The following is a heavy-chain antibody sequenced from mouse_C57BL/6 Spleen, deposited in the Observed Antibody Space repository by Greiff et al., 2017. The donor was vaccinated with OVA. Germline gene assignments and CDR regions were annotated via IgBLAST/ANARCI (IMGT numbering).Heavy chain of an antibody. V-gene: IGHV1-9*01. J-gene: IGHJ4*01. CDR3: ARSDYDDYYYAMDC. D-gene: IGHD2-4*01. Sequence: VQLQQSGAELMKPGASVKLSCKATGYTFTGYWIEWVKQRPGHGLEWIGEILPGSGSTNYNGQFKGKATLTADKSSSTAYMQLSSLTSEDSAVYFCARSDYDDYYYAMDCWGQGTSVTVSS. CDR2: ILPGSGST. CDR1: GYTFTGYW.